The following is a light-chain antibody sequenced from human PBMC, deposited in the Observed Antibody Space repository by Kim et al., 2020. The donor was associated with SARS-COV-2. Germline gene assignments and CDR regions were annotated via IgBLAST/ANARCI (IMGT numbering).Light chain of an antibody. Sequence: GQSVTLSCTGTSSDVGAYNFISWYLQHPGKAPKLVIYEVSKRPSGVPDRFSGSKSGNTASLTVSGLQAEDEADYYCSSYAGSNNVIFGGGTQLTVL. V-gene: IGLV2-8*01. CDR1: SSDVGAYNF. CDR3: SSYAGSNNVI. CDR2: EVS. J-gene: IGLJ2*01.